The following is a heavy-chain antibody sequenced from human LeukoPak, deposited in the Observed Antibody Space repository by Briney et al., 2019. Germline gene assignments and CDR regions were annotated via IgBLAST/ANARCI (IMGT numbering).Heavy chain of an antibody. CDR2: IRSKAYGGTA. D-gene: IGHD3-9*01. J-gene: IGHJ4*02. V-gene: IGHV3-49*03. Sequence: GSLRLSCSASGFTFGDYSMSWFRQAPGKGLEWVGFIRSKAYGGTAEYAASVKGRFTISRDDSESIAYLQMDSLKTEDTAVYYCSREIRYFDWFQADYWGQGTLVTVSS. CDR3: SREIRYFDWFQADY. CDR1: GFTFGDYS.